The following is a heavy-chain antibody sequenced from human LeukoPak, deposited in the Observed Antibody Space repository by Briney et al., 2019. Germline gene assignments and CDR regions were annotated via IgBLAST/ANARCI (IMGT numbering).Heavy chain of an antibody. J-gene: IGHJ6*02. V-gene: IGHV1-8*01. D-gene: IGHD2-15*01. CDR1: GYTFTSYD. CDR2: MNPNSGNT. Sequence: GASVKVSCKASGYTFTSYDINWVRRATGQGLEWMGWMNPNSGNTGYAQKFQGRVTMTRNTSISTAYMELSSLRSEDTAVYYCARTLGYCSGGSCYGMDVWGQGTTVTVSS. CDR3: ARTLGYCSGGSCYGMDV.